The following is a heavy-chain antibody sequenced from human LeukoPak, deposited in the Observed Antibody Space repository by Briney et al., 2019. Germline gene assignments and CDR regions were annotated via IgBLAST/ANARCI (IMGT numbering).Heavy chain of an antibody. J-gene: IGHJ4*02. D-gene: IGHD2-21*02. V-gene: IGHV3-33*08. CDR2: IWYDGSNK. Sequence: GSLRLSCAASGFTFSSYEMNWVRQAPGKGLEWVAVIWYDGSNKYYADSVKGRFTISRDNSKNTLYLQMNSLRAEDTAVYYCARGSSNCGGDCLDNWGQGTLVTVSS. CDR3: ARGSSNCGGDCLDN. CDR1: GFTFSSYE.